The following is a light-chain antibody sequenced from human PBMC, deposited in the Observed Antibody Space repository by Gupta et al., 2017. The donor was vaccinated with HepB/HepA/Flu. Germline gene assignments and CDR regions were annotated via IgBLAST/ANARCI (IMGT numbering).Light chain of an antibody. J-gene: IGKJ4*01. CDR1: QTVSGS. V-gene: IGKV3-11*01. Sequence: EIVLTQSPATLSLSPGERATLSCRASQTVSGSLAWYQQNQGQGPRLLGNDASDRATGITARGSGSGTGTDFTLTSRGLEPEAVAVYYWQRRRNWLTFGGGTKVEI. CDR2: DAS. CDR3: QRRRNWLT.